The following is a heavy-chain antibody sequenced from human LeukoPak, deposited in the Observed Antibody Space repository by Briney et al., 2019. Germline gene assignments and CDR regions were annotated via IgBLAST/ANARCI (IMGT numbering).Heavy chain of an antibody. CDR1: GFTFSSYE. D-gene: IGHD4-17*01. CDR2: ISSSGSTI. J-gene: IGHJ4*02. V-gene: IGHV3-48*03. CDR3: ARLERYGDSPFDY. Sequence: GGSLRLSCAASGFTFSSYEMNWVRQAPGKGLEWVSYISSSGSTIYYADSVRGRFTISRDNAKNSLYLQMNSLRAEDTAVYFCARLERYGDSPFDYWGQGTLVTVSS.